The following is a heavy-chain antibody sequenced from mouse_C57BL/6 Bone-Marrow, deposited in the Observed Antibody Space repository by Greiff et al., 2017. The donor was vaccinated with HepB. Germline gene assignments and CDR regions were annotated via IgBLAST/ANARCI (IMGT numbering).Heavy chain of an antibody. V-gene: IGHV14-4*01. J-gene: IGHJ3*01. CDR2: IDPENGDT. CDR3: TTGGNWAY. CDR1: GFTIKDDY. Sequence: EVQLQQSGAELVRPGASVKLSCTASGFTIKDDYMHWVKQRPEQGLEWIGWIDPENGDTEYASKFQGKATITADTSSNTAYLQLSSLTSEDTAVYYCTTGGNWAYWGQGTLVTVSA. D-gene: IGHD2-1*01.